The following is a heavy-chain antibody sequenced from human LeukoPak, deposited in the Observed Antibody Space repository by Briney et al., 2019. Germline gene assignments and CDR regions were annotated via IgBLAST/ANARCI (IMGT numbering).Heavy chain of an antibody. D-gene: IGHD5-18*01. CDR1: GGSISSYY. J-gene: IGHJ4*02. CDR3: ARHTYGYDLYYFDY. CDR2: IYYSGST. Sequence: SETLSLTCTVSGGSISSYYWSWIRQPPGKGLEWIGYIYYSGSTYYNPSLKSRVTISVDTSKNQMSLRVNSVTAADTAVYYCARHTYGYDLYYFDYWSQGTLVTVSS. V-gene: IGHV4-59*08.